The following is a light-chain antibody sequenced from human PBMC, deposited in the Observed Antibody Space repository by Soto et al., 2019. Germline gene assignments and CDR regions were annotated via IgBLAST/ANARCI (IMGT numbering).Light chain of an antibody. CDR1: QSVTSSY. Sequence: LTKSPGSLSLSHGERAPLSCRASQSVTSSYLAWYQQKPGQAPRLLIYGASNRATGIPDRFSVSGSGTQFTLTISSLQPDDFATYYCQQYKSYSGTPGQGTIVDI. V-gene: IGKV3-20*01. CDR3: QQYKSYSGT. J-gene: IGKJ1*01. CDR2: GAS.